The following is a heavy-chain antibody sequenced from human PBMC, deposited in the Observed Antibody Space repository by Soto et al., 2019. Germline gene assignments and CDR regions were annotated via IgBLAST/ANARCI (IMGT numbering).Heavy chain of an antibody. D-gene: IGHD6-19*01. CDR1: GLTFSGYG. CDR2: IWYDGSNE. J-gene: IGHJ4*02. V-gene: IGHV3-33*01. CDR3: TRRYSDGWYSDY. Sequence: QVQLVESGGGVVQPGRSLRLSCAASGLTFSGYGMHWVRQAPGKGLEWVAVIWYDGSNENYADSVKGRFTISRDNSKNTLYLQMNSLRAEDTAVYYCTRRYSDGWYSDYWGQGTLVTVSS.